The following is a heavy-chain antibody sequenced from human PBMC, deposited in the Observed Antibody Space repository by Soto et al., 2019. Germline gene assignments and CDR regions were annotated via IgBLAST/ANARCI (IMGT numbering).Heavy chain of an antibody. J-gene: IGHJ5*02. CDR3: ARLSRPNYYDTSGFFKDNWFDP. CDR1: GGTFNSYD. D-gene: IGHD3-22*01. Sequence: QVQLVQSGAEVKKPGSSMKVSCKASGGTFNSYDINWVRQAPGQGLEWMGGIIPIVETPKYAQKFQGRVTITADESTNTVYMELSSLRSEDTAMHYCARLSRPNYYDTSGFFKDNWFDPWGQGTLVTVSS. CDR2: IIPIVETP. V-gene: IGHV1-69*01.